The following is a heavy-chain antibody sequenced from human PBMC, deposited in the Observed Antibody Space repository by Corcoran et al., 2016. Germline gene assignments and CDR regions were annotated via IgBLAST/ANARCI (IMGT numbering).Heavy chain of an antibody. CDR1: GGTFSSYA. CDR2: IIPIFGTA. V-gene: IGHV1-69*01. D-gene: IGHD3-3*01. CDR3: ARDLHVYTIFGENLYGMDV. Sequence: QVQLVQSGAEVKKPGSSVKVSCKASGGTFSSYAISWVRQAPGPGLEWMGGIIPIFGTANYAQKFQGRVTITADESTSTAYMELSSLRSEDTAVYYWARDLHVYTIFGENLYGMDVWGQGTTVTVSS. J-gene: IGHJ6*02.